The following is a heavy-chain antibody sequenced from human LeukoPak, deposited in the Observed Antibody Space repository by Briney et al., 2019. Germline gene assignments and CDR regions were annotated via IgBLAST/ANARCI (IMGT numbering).Heavy chain of an antibody. CDR3: TTEKAIFGVVIGGFDY. V-gene: IGHV3-15*01. Sequence: GGSLRLSCAASGFTFSNAWMNWVRQAPGKGLEWVGRIKSKTDDRTTDYAAPVKGSITIARDDSKNTLYLQMNSLETEDTAVYYCTTEKAIFGVVIGGFDYWGQGDLVSVSS. CDR1: GFTFSNAW. J-gene: IGHJ4*02. CDR2: IKSKTDDRTT. D-gene: IGHD3-3*01.